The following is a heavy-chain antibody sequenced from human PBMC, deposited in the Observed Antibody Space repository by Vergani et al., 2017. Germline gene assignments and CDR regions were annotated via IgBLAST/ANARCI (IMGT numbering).Heavy chain of an antibody. CDR1: GFTFSDHY. D-gene: IGHD2-2*01. J-gene: IGHJ6*03. CDR2: TRNKANSYPT. V-gene: IGHV3-72*01. Sequence: EVQLVESGGGLVQPGGSLRLSCAASGFTFSDHYMDWVRQAPGKGLEWVGRTRNKANSYPTEYAASVKGRFTISRDDSKNSLYLQMNSLKTEDTALYYCARGIYCSSTSCSYYYYMDVWGKGTTVTVSS. CDR3: ARGIYCSSTSCSYYYYMDV.